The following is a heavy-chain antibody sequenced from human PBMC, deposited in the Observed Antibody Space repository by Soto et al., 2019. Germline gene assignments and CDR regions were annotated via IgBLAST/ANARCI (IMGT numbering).Heavy chain of an antibody. CDR2: IYYSGST. CDR3: ARALAAAGKGFDY. J-gene: IGHJ4*02. D-gene: IGHD6-13*01. V-gene: IGHV4-30-4*01. CDR1: GGSISSGDYY. Sequence: SENLSLTFTVSGGSISSGDYYWSWIRQPPGKGLEWIGYIYYSGSTYYNPSLKSRVTISVDTSKNQFSLKLSSVTAADTALYYCARALAAAGKGFDYWGQGTLVPVSS.